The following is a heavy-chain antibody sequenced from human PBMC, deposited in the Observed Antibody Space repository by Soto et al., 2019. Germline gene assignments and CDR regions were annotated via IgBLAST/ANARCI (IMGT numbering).Heavy chain of an antibody. D-gene: IGHD2-2*01. CDR3: ARDSDCHSTSCFFPPHV. CDR1: GFTFSSYW. J-gene: IGHJ6*02. CDR2: VNTDGTTT. Sequence: PGGSLRLSCAASGFTFSSYWMHWVRQAPGKGLAWVSHVNTDGTTTKYPDSVKGRFTISRDNAKNTLFLQMNSLRAEDTAVYYCARDSDCHSTSCFFPPHVWGQGTTVTVSS. V-gene: IGHV3-74*03.